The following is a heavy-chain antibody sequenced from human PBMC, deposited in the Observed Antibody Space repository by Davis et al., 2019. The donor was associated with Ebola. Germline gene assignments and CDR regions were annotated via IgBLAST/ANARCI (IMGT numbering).Heavy chain of an antibody. CDR3: ARDEDSKNAFDI. CDR1: GFTFSSHG. CDR2: IRSDGSNK. Sequence: PGGSLRLSCAASGFTFSSHGMDWVRQAPGKGLEWVAYIRSDGSNKYYADSVKGRFTISRDNSKNTLYLQMNSLRAEDTAVYYCARDEDSKNAFDIWGQGTMVTVSS. J-gene: IGHJ3*02. V-gene: IGHV3-30*02. D-gene: IGHD2-15*01.